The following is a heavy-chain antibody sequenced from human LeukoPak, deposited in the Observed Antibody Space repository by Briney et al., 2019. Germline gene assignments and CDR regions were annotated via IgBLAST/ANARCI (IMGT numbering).Heavy chain of an antibody. Sequence: GRPLRLSRASSGFSLTNYCMNCVPHAPGKGREWVANIKQDGSEKNYVDSVKGRFSISRDNAKNSLILQMNSRRDEDTAVYYCARGVWAPFDSWGQGTLVSVSS. CDR1: GFSLTNYC. J-gene: IGHJ4*02. CDR2: IKQDGSEK. V-gene: IGHV3-7*01. D-gene: IGHD7-27*01. CDR3: ARGVWAPFDS.